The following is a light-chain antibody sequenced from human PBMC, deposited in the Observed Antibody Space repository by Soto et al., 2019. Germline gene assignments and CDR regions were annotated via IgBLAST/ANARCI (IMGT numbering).Light chain of an antibody. Sequence: DIQMTQSPSSLSASVGDRLTITCRASQGISSSLAWYQQKPGKVPKLLIYAASTLQSGVPSRFSGRGSGTDFTLTISSLQPEDVATYYCQKYNNAPLTFGGGTKVDI. CDR2: AAS. J-gene: IGKJ4*01. CDR3: QKYNNAPLT. V-gene: IGKV1-27*01. CDR1: QGISSS.